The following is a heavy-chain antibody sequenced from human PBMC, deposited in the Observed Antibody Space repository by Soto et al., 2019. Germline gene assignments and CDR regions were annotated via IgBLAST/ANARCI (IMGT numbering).Heavy chain of an antibody. CDR1: GFTFSSYW. V-gene: IGHV3-7*01. CDR2: IKQDGSEK. J-gene: IGHJ6*02. Sequence: PGGSLRLSCAASGFTFSSYWMSWVRQAPGKGLGWVANIKQDGSEKYYVDSVKGRFTISRDNAKNSLYLQMNSLRAEDTAVYYCARDPNIVLVPAALRTYYYYYGMDVWGQGTTVTVSS. D-gene: IGHD2-2*01. CDR3: ARDPNIVLVPAALRTYYYYYGMDV.